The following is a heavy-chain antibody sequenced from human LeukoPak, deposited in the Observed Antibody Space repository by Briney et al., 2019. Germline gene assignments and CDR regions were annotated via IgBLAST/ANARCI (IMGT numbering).Heavy chain of an antibody. J-gene: IGHJ4*02. Sequence: GGSLRLSCAASGFTFSSYSMNWVRQAPGKGLEWVSYISSSSSTIYYADSVKGRFTISRDNAKNSLYLQMNSLRAEDTAVYYCAREGRIDWNYEDYWGQGTLVTVSS. V-gene: IGHV3-48*01. CDR3: AREGRIDWNYEDY. D-gene: IGHD1-7*01. CDR2: ISSSSSTI. CDR1: GFTFSSYS.